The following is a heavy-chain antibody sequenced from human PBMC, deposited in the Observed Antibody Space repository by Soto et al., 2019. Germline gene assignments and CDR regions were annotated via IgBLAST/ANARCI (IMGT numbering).Heavy chain of an antibody. D-gene: IGHD2-15*01. J-gene: IGHJ6*02. CDR1: GFTFYNSW. Sequence: EVQLVESGGGLVKPGGSLRLSCAASGFTFYNSWMNWVRQAPGKGLEWVGRIKRNSDGGRTDYAAPVKGRFTISRDDSENMLYLQMNSVKTEDTAVYYCTTGSVEGVWGQGTTVSVSS. V-gene: IGHV3-15*07. CDR3: TTGSVEGV. CDR2: IKRNSDGGRT.